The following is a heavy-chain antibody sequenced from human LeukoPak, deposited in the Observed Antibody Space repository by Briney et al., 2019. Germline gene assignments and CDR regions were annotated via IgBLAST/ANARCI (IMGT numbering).Heavy chain of an antibody. CDR2: IGYSGGST. D-gene: IGHD3-10*01. J-gene: IGHJ4*02. V-gene: IGHV3-23*01. Sequence: GGSLRLSCAASRFTVSSYAMSWVRQAPGKGLEWLSAIGYSGGSTYYADSVKGRFTISRDNSKNTLYLQMNSLRAEDTAVYHCAKGGFGELDFDYWGQGTLVTVSS. CDR3: AKGGFGELDFDY. CDR1: RFTVSSYA.